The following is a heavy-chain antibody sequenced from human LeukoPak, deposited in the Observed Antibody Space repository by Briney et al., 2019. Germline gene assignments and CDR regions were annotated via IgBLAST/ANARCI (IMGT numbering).Heavy chain of an antibody. V-gene: IGHV3-21*01. Sequence: GGSLRLSCAASGFTFSSYSMNWVPQATGEGLEGVSSIISSSSYIYYADSVKGRFTISRDNAKNSLYLQMNSLRAEDTAVYYCARDPVAGLTPDAFDIWGQGTMVTVSS. CDR1: GFTFSSYS. D-gene: IGHD6-19*01. CDR2: IISSSSYI. J-gene: IGHJ3*02. CDR3: ARDPVAGLTPDAFDI.